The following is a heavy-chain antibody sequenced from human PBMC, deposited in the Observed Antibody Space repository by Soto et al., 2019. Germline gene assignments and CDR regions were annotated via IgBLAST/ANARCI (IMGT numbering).Heavy chain of an antibody. CDR2: IYYSGST. CDR3: ARDAVYGGNYYYYGMDV. V-gene: IGHV4-39*07. D-gene: IGHD2-15*01. Sequence: SETLSLTCTVSGGSISSSSYYWVWIRQPPGKGLEWIGSIYYSGSTYYNPSLKSRVTISVDTSKNQFSLKLSSVTAADTAVYYCARDAVYGGNYYYYGMDVWGQGTTVTVSS. CDR1: GGSISSSSYY. J-gene: IGHJ6*02.